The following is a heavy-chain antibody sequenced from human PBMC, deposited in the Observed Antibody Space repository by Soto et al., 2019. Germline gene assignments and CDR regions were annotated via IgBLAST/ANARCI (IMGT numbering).Heavy chain of an antibody. V-gene: IGHV1-18*01. J-gene: IGHJ5*02. CDR3: ASASALADHGDDQLMGWFDP. CDR2: ISAYNGNT. Sequence: QVQLVQSGAEVKKPGASVKVSCKASGYTFTSYGISWVRQAPGQGLEWMGWISAYNGNTNYAQKLQGRVTMTTDTSTSTAYMELRSPRRDSTAVSYYASASALADHGDDQLMGWFDPWGQGSPVTVSS. CDR1: GYTFTSYG. D-gene: IGHD4-17*01.